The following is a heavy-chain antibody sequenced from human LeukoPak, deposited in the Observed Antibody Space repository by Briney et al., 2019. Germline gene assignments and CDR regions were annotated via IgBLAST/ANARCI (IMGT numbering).Heavy chain of an antibody. D-gene: IGHD1-20*01. J-gene: IGHJ6*03. V-gene: IGHV4-39*07. CDR1: GGSISSSSYY. CDR2: IYYSGST. CDR3: ARNNWNLFYMDV. Sequence: SETLSLTCTVSGGSISSSSYYWGWIRQPPGKGLEWIGSIYYSGSTYYNPSLKSRVTISVDTSKNQFSLKLSSVTAADTAVYYCARNNWNLFYMDVWGKGTTVTVSS.